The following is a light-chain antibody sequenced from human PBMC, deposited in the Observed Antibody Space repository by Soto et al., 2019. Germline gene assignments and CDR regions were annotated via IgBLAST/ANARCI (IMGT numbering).Light chain of an antibody. V-gene: IGKV1-5*03. Sequence: DIQLTQSPSTLSASVGDRVTITCWASQSISSWLAWYQQKPGKAPKLLVYKASSLQSGVPSRFSGSGSGAEFTLTISSLQPDDFGIYYCQQYNSYPITFGQGTRLEIK. J-gene: IGKJ5*01. CDR3: QQYNSYPIT. CDR1: QSISSW. CDR2: KAS.